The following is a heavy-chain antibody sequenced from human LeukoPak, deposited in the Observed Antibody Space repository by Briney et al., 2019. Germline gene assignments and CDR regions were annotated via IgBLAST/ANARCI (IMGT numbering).Heavy chain of an antibody. J-gene: IGHJ6*03. CDR2: INHSGST. Sequence: KPSETLSLTCAVYGGSFSGYYWSWIRQPPRKGLEWSGEINHSGSTNYNPSLKSRVTISVDTSKNQFSLKLSSVTAADTAVYYCARAEEGYGSGRRENYYYYYMDVWGKGTTVTISS. V-gene: IGHV4-34*01. D-gene: IGHD3-10*01. CDR1: GGSFSGYY. CDR3: ARAEEGYGSGRRENYYYYYMDV.